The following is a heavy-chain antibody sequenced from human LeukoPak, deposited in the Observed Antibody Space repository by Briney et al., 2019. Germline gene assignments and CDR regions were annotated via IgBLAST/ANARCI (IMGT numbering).Heavy chain of an antibody. V-gene: IGHV3-23*01. Sequence: GGSLRLSCAGSGFSFGSYPMSWVRQAPGKGLEWVSSISDFVDNTYYADSVKGRFTISRDNSKNTLYLQMNSLRAEDTAVYYCAKDGLVVVAATHDAFDIWGQGTMVTVSS. J-gene: IGHJ3*02. D-gene: IGHD2-15*01. CDR2: ISDFVDNT. CDR1: GFSFGSYP. CDR3: AKDGLVVVAATHDAFDI.